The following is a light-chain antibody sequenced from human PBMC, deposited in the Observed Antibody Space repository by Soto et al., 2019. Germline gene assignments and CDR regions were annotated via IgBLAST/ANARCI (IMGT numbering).Light chain of an antibody. CDR3: QQYNSYPRT. Sequence: DIRMTQSPSSLSASVGDRVTITCRASQGIRFYLGWYQHKPEKAPKSLIYAASNLQNGVPSRFSGSGYGTDFTLTISSLQPEDFGTYYCQQYNSYPRTFGGGTKVEIK. V-gene: IGKV1D-16*01. CDR1: QGIRFY. CDR2: AAS. J-gene: IGKJ4*01.